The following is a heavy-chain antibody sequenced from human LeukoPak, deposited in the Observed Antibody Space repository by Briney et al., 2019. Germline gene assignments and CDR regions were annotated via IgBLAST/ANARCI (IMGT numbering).Heavy chain of an antibody. D-gene: IGHD4-23*01. CDR2: IIPIFGTA. CDR3: ARGDYGGNPWNFDY. V-gene: IGHV1-69*05. J-gene: IGHJ4*02. CDR1: GGTFSSYA. Sequence: SVKVSCKASGGTFSSYAISWVRQAPGQGPEWMGRIIPIFGTANYAQKFQGRVTITTDESTITAYMELSSLRSEDTAAYYCARGDYGGNPWNFDYWGQGTLVTVSS.